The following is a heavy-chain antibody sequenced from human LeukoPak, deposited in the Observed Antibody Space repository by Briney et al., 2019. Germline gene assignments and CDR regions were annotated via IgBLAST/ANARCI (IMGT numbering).Heavy chain of an antibody. CDR3: ARGSRWVGATAY. D-gene: IGHD1-26*01. V-gene: IGHV1-8*01. J-gene: IGHJ4*02. CDR1: GYTFTSYD. CDR2: MNPNSGNT. Sequence: GASVEVSCKASGYTFTSYDINWVRQATGQGLEWMGWMNPNSGNTGYAQKFQGRVTMTRNTSISTAYMELSSLRSEDTAVYYCARGSRWVGATAYWGQGTLVTVSS.